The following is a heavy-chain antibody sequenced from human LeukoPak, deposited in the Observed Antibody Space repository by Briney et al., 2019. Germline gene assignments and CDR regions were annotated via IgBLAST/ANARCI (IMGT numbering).Heavy chain of an antibody. CDR2: IYHSGST. CDR1: GGSVSSGSYY. D-gene: IGHD2-21*01. CDR3: ARGIGPLK. Sequence: SETLSLTCTVSGGSVSSGSYYWSWIRQPPGKGLEWIGEIYHSGSTNYNPSLKSRVTISVDKSKNQFSLKLSSVTAADTAVYYCARGIGPLKWGQGTLVTASS. V-gene: IGHV4-61*01. J-gene: IGHJ4*02.